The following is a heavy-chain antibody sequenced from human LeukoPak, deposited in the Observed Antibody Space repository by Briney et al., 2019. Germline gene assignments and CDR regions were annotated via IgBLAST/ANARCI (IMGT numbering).Heavy chain of an antibody. D-gene: IGHD3-10*01. J-gene: IGHJ4*02. V-gene: IGHV3-7*01. CDR2: IKQDGSEK. CDR3: ARAPGYGSGSSNPFDY. Sequence: PGGSLRLSCAASGSTFSSYWMSWVRQAPGKGLEWVANIKQDGSEKYYVDSVKGRFTISRDNAKNSLYLQMNSLRAEDTAVYYCARAPGYGSGSSNPFDYWGQGTLVTVSS. CDR1: GSTFSSYW.